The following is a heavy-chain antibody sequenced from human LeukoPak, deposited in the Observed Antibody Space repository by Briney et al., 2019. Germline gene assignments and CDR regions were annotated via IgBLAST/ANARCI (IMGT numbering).Heavy chain of an antibody. J-gene: IGHJ4*02. Sequence: GGSLRLSCAASGFTFSSYALHWVRQAPNKGLEWVAIVSYDGSIKYYADSVKGRFTISRDNSKNTLYLQMNSLRAEDTAVYYCARQEDYDSTPGGYWGQGTLVTVSS. CDR2: VSYDGSIK. D-gene: IGHD3-22*01. CDR3: ARQEDYDSTPGGY. V-gene: IGHV3-30-3*01. CDR1: GFTFSSYA.